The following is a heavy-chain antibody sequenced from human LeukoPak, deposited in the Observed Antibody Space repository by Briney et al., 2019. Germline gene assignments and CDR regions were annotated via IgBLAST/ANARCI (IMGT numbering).Heavy chain of an antibody. CDR3: ARVVTPTSWGDY. CDR2: INPSGGTT. D-gene: IGHD2-2*01. CDR1: GYTFTNYY. V-gene: IGHV1-46*01. J-gene: IGHJ4*02. Sequence: ASVKLSCKASGYTFTNYYMHWVRQAPGQGLEWMGIINPSGGTTRYAQKFQCRLTMTRDTSTSTVYMELSSLRSEDTAVYYCARVVTPTSWGDYWGQGTLVSASS.